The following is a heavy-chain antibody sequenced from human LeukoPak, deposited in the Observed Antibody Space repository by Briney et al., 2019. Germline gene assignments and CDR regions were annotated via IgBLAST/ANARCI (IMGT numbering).Heavy chain of an antibody. CDR1: GFTFRNYW. CDR2: IKEDESAK. V-gene: IGHV3-7*01. CDR3: ARDVVGSLDY. D-gene: IGHD1-26*01. J-gene: IGHJ4*02. Sequence: GGSLRLSCTASGFTFRNYWMAWVRQAPGEGLEWVANIKEDESAKHQADSVKGRFTISRDNAQNSVYLQMRSLRGEDTAVYYCARDVVGSLDYWGQGTLVTVSS.